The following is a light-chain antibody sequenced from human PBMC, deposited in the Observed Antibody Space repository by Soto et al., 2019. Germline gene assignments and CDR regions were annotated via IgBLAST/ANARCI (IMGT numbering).Light chain of an antibody. Sequence: QSVLTQPPSASGTPGQRVPISCSGSSSNIGRNTVNWYQHLPGTAPKLLIYTNNHRPSGVPDRFSGSKSGTSASLAISGLQSEDEADYYCAAWDDSLNGPQYVFGTGTKLTVL. CDR2: TNN. V-gene: IGLV1-44*01. CDR1: SSNIGRNT. J-gene: IGLJ1*01. CDR3: AAWDDSLNGPQYV.